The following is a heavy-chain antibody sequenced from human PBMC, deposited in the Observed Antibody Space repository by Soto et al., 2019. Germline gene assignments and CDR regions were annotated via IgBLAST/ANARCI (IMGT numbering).Heavy chain of an antibody. CDR2: IYYSGST. J-gene: IGHJ3*02. V-gene: IGHV4-59*01. D-gene: IGHD3-22*01. Sequence: LSLTCTVSGGSISSYYWSWIRQPPGKGLEWIGYIYYSGSTNYNPSLKSRVTISVDTSKNQFSLKLSSVTAADTAVYYCARDRGGYVMNYYDSSGYIDAFDIWGQGTMVTVSS. CDR1: GGSISSYY. CDR3: ARDRGGYVMNYYDSSGYIDAFDI.